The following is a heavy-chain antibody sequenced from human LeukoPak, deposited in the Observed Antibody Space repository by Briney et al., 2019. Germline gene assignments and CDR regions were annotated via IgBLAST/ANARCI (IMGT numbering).Heavy chain of an antibody. CDR2: INPNSGGT. D-gene: IGHD1-26*01. V-gene: IGHV1-2*02. J-gene: IGHJ4*02. CDR3: ARVGQVGATPPFDY. CDR1: GYTFTGYY. Sequence: ASVKVSCKASGYTFTGYYMHWVRQAPGQGLEWMGWINPNSGGTNYAQKFQGRVTTTRDTSISTAYMELSRLRSDDTAVYYCARVGQVGATPPFDYWGQGTLVTVSS.